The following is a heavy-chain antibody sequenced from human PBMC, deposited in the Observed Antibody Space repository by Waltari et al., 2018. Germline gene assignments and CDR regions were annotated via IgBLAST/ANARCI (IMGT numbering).Heavy chain of an antibody. CDR3: ARHPAMTIMLWYFDL. Sequence: QLQLQESGPGLVKPSETLSLTCTVSGGSISSRRYYWGWIRQPPGKGLEWIGSIYYSGSTYYNPSLKSRVTISVDTSKNQFSLKLSSVTAADTAVYYCARHPAMTIMLWYFDLWGRGTLVTVSS. J-gene: IGHJ2*01. V-gene: IGHV4-39*01. CDR1: GGSISSRRYY. CDR2: IYYSGST. D-gene: IGHD2-8*01.